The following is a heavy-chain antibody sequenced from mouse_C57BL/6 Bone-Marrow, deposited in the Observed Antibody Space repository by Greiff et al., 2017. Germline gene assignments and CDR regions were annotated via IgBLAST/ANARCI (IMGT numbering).Heavy chain of an antibody. CDR3: ARWGYGSSYPYYFDY. D-gene: IGHD1-1*01. J-gene: IGHJ2*01. CDR2: IDPSDSYT. CDR1: GYTFTSYW. Sequence: VKLQQPGAELVRPGTSVKLSCKASGYTFTSYWMHWVKQRPGQGLEWIGVIDPSDSYTNYNQKFKGKATLTVDPSSSTAYMQLSSLTSEDSAIYYCARWGYGSSYPYYFDYWGQGTTLTVSS. V-gene: IGHV1-59*01.